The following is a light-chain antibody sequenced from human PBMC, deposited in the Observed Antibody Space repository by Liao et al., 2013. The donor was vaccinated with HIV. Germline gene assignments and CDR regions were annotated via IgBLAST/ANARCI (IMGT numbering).Light chain of an antibody. CDR3: QAWDSSTAEDV. Sequence: SYELTQPPSVSVSPGQTASITCSGDKLADKYTSWYQQKAGQSPVLVIYQDDKRPSGIPERFSGSNSGNTATLTISGTQAMDEADYYCQAWDSSTAEDVFGTGTKVTVL. CDR1: KLADKY. CDR2: QDD. J-gene: IGLJ1*01. V-gene: IGLV3-1*01.